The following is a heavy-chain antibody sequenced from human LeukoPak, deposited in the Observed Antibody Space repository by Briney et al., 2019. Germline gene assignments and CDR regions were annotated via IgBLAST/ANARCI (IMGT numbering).Heavy chain of an antibody. CDR1: GYIFTRYG. J-gene: IGHJ4*02. D-gene: IGHD6-19*01. Sequence: ASVKVSCKASGYIFTRYGISWVRQAPGQGLEWMGWISAYNGNTNYAQKFQGRVTMTTDTSTSTAYMELGSLRSDDTTVYYCARLDSSGWYSMSYWGQGTLVTVSS. CDR3: ARLDSSGWYSMSY. V-gene: IGHV1-18*01. CDR2: ISAYNGNT.